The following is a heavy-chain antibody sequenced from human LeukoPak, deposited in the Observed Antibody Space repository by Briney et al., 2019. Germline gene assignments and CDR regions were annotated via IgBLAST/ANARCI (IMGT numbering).Heavy chain of an antibody. D-gene: IGHD4/OR15-4a*01. CDR2: IYSGGST. V-gene: IGHV3-53*01. CDR3: ARRANDAFDI. CDR1: GFTVSSNY. Sequence: GGSLRLSCAASGFTVSSNYMSWVRQAPGPGLEWVSVIYSGGSTYYADSVKGRFTISRDNSKNTLYLQMNSLRAEDTAVYYCARRANDAFDIWGQGTMVTVSS. J-gene: IGHJ3*02.